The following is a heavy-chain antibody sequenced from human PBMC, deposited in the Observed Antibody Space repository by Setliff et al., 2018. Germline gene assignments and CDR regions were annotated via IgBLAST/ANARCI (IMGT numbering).Heavy chain of an antibody. CDR1: GYSISSGYY. Sequence: PSETLSLTCAVSGYSISSGYYWGWIRQPPGKGLEWIGTMSHVGGTYYNPSLQSRVTISVDTSKNQFSLKLTSVTAADAAVYYCANSAYLRELDYWGPGTLVTVSS. CDR2: MSHVGGT. V-gene: IGHV4-38-2*01. D-gene: IGHD1-26*01. CDR3: ANSAYLRELDY. J-gene: IGHJ4*02.